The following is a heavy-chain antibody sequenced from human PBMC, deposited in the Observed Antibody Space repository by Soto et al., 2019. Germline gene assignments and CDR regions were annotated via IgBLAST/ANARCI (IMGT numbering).Heavy chain of an antibody. D-gene: IGHD5-12*01. CDR3: TRAQGVGGVNIVATTNAFEI. V-gene: IGHV1-69*02. J-gene: IGHJ3*02. Sequence: QVQLVQSGAEVKKPGSSVKVSCKASGVTFSSYTISWVRQAPGQRLEWMGRIIPILGIANYAQKFQGRVTITAEQSTSTAYMELSSLRSEDTAVYYCTRAQGVGGVNIVATTNAFEIGGQGKMVTVSS. CDR2: IIPILGIA. CDR1: GVTFSSYT.